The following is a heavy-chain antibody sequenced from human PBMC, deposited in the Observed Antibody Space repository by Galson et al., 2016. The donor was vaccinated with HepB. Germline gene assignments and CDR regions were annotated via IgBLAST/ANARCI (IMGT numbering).Heavy chain of an antibody. V-gene: IGHV1-69*13. Sequence: SVKVSCKASGGTFSNYAISWVRQAPGQGLEWMGGIIPVFGTANYPQKFQGRVTITADESTTIACMELSSLKSEDTAVYYCARGGGRGPIDFWGRGTLVTVSS. D-gene: IGHD3-10*01. CDR1: GGTFSNYA. J-gene: IGHJ4*02. CDR2: IIPVFGTA. CDR3: ARGGGRGPIDF.